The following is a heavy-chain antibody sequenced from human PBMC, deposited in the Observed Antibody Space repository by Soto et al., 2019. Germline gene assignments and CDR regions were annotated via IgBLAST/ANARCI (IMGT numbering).Heavy chain of an antibody. CDR1: GDSTSTSTYY. CDR3: SRRAPEGFDP. V-gene: IGHV4-39*01. Sequence: QLQLQESGPGLVKPSETLSLTCTVSGDSTSTSTYYWGWIRQPPGKGLEWIGSIDYRGSTYHNPFLKSRVTISVDTSKNQFSLKLSSVTASDTAFYYCSRRAPEGFDPWGQGTLVTVSS. CDR2: IDYRGST. J-gene: IGHJ5*02.